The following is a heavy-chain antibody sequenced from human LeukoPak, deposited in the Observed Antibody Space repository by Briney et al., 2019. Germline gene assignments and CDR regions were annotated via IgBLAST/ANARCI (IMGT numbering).Heavy chain of an antibody. CDR2: ISSSSSTM. CDR1: GFTLSTYS. CDR3: ARGFSFIDY. D-gene: IGHD5-18*01. J-gene: IGHJ4*02. V-gene: IGHV3-48*01. Sequence: GGSLRPSCEASGFTLSTYSMNWVRQAPGKGLEWISYISSSSSTMYYADSVKGRFTISRDNAKNSLFLQLNILRVDGTAVYYCARGFSFIDYWGQGILVSVSS.